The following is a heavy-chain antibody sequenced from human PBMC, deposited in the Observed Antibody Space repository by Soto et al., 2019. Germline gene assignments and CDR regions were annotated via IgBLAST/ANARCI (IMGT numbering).Heavy chain of an antibody. CDR3: ATGIGLRYFDWPFEY. CDR1: GGTFTNYT. CDR2: IIPMFGTT. V-gene: IGHV1-69*06. J-gene: IGHJ4*02. Sequence: QVQLVQSGAEVKKPGSSVKVSCKASGGTFTNYTISWVRQAPGQGLEWMGGIIPMFGTTNHAQKFQGRVTINANKSTTTAHMELSSLRSEDTAVYYCATGIGLRYFDWPFEYWGQGTLVTVSS. D-gene: IGHD3-9*01.